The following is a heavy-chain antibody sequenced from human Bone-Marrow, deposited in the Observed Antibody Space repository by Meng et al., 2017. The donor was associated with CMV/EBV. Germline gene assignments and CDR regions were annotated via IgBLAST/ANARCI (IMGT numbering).Heavy chain of an antibody. V-gene: IGHV1-69*04. Sequence: SVKVSCKASGYTFTSYGISWVRQAPGQGLEWMGRIIPILGIANYAQKFQGRVTITADKSTSTAYMELSSLRSEDTAVYYCAKDRLRFVATIYHYYGMDVWVQGPTVTVSS. CDR2: IIPILGIA. D-gene: IGHD3-3*01. CDR3: AKDRLRFVATIYHYYGMDV. CDR1: GYTFTSYG. J-gene: IGHJ6*02.